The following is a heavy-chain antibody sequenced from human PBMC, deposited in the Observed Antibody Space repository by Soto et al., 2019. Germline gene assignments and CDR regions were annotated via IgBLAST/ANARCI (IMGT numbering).Heavy chain of an antibody. J-gene: IGHJ4*02. V-gene: IGHV3-7*01. CDR2: INHDGSEK. CDR3: MRDRNWSPH. CDR1: GFTFSAFR. Sequence: VQMVQSGGGLVQPGGSLRLSCAVSGFTFSAFRMTWVRQAPGRGLEWVATINHDGSEKYYVDSVTGRFTISRDNAKSSLYLQMNSLRAEAMAVYYCMRDRNWSPHWGQGTQVTVSP.